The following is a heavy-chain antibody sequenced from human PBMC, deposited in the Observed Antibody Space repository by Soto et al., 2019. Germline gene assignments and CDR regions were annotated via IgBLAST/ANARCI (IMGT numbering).Heavy chain of an antibody. J-gene: IGHJ4*02. Sequence: EVQLVESGGGLVQPGRSLRLSCAASGFTFDDYAMHWVRQAPGKGLEWVSGISWNSGSIGYADSVKGRFTISRDNAKNSLYPQMNSLRAEDTALYYCAKDIGDYGTFDYWGQGTLVTVFS. CDR2: ISWNSGSI. CDR3: AKDIGDYGTFDY. V-gene: IGHV3-9*01. CDR1: GFTFDDYA. D-gene: IGHD4-17*01.